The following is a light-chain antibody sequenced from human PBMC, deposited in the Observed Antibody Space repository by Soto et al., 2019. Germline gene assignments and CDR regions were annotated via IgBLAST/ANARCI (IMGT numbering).Light chain of an antibody. J-gene: IGKJ1*01. CDR1: QSVSSY. V-gene: IGKV3-11*01. Sequence: EIVLTQSPATLSLSPGERATLSCRASQSVSSYLAWYQQKPGQAPRLLIYDASNRATGIPARFSGSGSGTDFTLTISSLEPEDFAVYYCQQRSNGPRTFGQGKKLEIK. CDR3: QQRSNGPRT. CDR2: DAS.